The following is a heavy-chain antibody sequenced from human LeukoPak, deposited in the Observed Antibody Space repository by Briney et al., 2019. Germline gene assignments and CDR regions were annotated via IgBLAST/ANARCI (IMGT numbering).Heavy chain of an antibody. D-gene: IGHD6-13*01. Sequence: KPSETLSLTCTVSGGSISSSSYYWGWIRQPPGKGLEWIGSIYYSGSTYYNPSLKSRVTISVDTSKNQFSLKLGSVTAADTAVYYCARQYGSWYTFYFQHWGQGTLVTVSS. CDR3: ARQYGSWYTFYFQH. CDR2: IYYSGST. CDR1: GGSISSSSYY. V-gene: IGHV4-39*01. J-gene: IGHJ1*01.